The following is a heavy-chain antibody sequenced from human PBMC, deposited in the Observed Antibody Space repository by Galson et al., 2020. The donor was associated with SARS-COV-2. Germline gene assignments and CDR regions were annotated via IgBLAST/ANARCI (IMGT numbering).Heavy chain of an antibody. CDR2: IWYDGSNK. J-gene: IGHJ6*03. CDR3: ARDLKFGLPTDYMDV. Sequence: GGSLILSCAASGFTFSSYGMHWVRQAPGKGLEWVAVIWYDGSNKYYADSVKGRFTISRDNSKNTLYLQMNSLRAEDTAVYYCARDLKFGLPTDYMDVWGKGTTVTVSS. D-gene: IGHD3-16*01. V-gene: IGHV3-33*01. CDR1: GFTFSSYG.